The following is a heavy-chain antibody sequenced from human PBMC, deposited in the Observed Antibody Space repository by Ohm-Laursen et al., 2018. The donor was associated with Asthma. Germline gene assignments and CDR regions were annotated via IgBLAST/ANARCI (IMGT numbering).Heavy chain of an antibody. CDR2: IVPIARTG. CDR1: GGNFNNFA. Sequence: SSVKVSCKASGGNFNNFAISWVRQAPGLGLEWMGAIVPIARTGKYAPKFEGRVTITEDASTSTAYLELSSLRSEDTAVYYCARYGVGRGFDLWGEGTLVTVS. J-gene: IGHJ3*01. V-gene: IGHV1-69*01. D-gene: IGHD2-8*01. CDR3: ARYGVGRGFDL.